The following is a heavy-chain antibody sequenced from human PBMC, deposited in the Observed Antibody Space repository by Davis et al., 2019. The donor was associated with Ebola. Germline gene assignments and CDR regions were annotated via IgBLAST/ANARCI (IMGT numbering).Heavy chain of an antibody. V-gene: IGHV1-2*02. J-gene: IGHJ6*02. CDR1: GYTFTGYY. CDR2: INPNSGGT. CDR3: ARVLRYFDWPPDYYYYYGMDV. Sequence: ASVKVSCKASGYTFTGYYMHWVRQAPGQGLEWMGWINPNSGGTNYAQKFQGRVTMTRDTSISTAYMELSRLRSDDTAVYYCARVLRYFDWPPDYYYYYGMDVWGQGTTVTVSS. D-gene: IGHD3-9*01.